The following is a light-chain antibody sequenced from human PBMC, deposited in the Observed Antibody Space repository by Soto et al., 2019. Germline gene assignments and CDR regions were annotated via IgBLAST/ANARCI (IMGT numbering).Light chain of an antibody. J-gene: IGLJ1*01. CDR1: SSDVGTYNL. CDR3: CSYAGSYTSYV. CDR2: EGN. Sequence: QSALSQPASVSGSPGQSISISCTGSSSDVGTYNLVSWYQQRPGKGPKLMIYEGNKRPSGVSSRFSGSKSGDTASLTISGLQAEDEADYYCCSYAGSYTSYVFGTGTKLTVL. V-gene: IGLV2-23*01.